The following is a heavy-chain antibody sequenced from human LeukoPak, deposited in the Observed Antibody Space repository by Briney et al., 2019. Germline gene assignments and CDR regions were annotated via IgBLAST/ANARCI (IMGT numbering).Heavy chain of an antibody. D-gene: IGHD6-6*01. J-gene: IGHJ5*02. CDR3: AKNLAARLRGWFDP. Sequence: PGGSLRLSCAASGFTFSSYAMSWVRQAPGKGLEWVSAISGSGGSTYYADSVKGRSTISRDNSKNTLYLQMNSLRAEDTAVYYCAKNLAARLRGWFDPWGQGTLVTVSS. V-gene: IGHV3-23*01. CDR2: ISGSGGST. CDR1: GFTFSSYA.